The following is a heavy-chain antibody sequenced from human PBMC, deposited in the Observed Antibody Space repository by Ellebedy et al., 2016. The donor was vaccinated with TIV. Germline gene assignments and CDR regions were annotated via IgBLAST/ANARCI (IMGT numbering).Heavy chain of an antibody. D-gene: IGHD3-22*01. CDR2: IYYSGST. CDR3: TRGGGYYDSISRFDP. Sequence: SETLSLXXTVSGGSISSGDYYWSWIRQPPGKGLEWIGYIYYSGSTYYNPSLKSRVTISVDTSKNQFSLKLSSVTAADTAVYYCTRGGGYYDSISRFDPWGQGTLVTVSS. CDR1: GGSISSGDYY. V-gene: IGHV4-30-4*02. J-gene: IGHJ5*02.